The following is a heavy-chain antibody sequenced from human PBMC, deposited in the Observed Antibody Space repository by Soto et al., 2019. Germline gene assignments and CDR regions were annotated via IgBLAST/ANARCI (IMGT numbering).Heavy chain of an antibody. CDR1: GGTFSSYA. J-gene: IGHJ6*02. V-gene: IGHV1-69*01. CDR2: IIPIFGTA. CDR3: ASREDYGSGSFGLPYGMDV. Sequence: QVQLVQSGAEVKKPGSSVKVSCKASGGTFSSYAISWVRQAPGQGLEWMGGIIPIFGTANYAQKFQGRVTITADESTSTAYMELSSLRSEDTAVYYCASREDYGSGSFGLPYGMDVWGQGTTVTVSS. D-gene: IGHD3-10*01.